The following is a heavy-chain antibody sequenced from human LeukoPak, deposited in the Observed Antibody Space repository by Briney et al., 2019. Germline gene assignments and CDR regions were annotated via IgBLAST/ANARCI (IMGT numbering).Heavy chain of an antibody. J-gene: IGHJ4*02. CDR1: GGSISRYY. D-gene: IGHD6-13*01. Sequence: SETLSLTCTVSGGSISRYYWSWIRQPPGEGLEWIGYIYYSGSTNYNPSLKSRVTISVDTSKNQFSLKLSSVTAADTAVYYCARSIAAAGTSFDYWGQGTLVTVSS. CDR2: IYYSGST. V-gene: IGHV4-59*01. CDR3: ARSIAAAGTSFDY.